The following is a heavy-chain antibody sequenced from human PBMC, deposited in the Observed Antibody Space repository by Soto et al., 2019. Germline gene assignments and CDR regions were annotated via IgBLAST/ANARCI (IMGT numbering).Heavy chain of an antibody. CDR1: GFTFSSYA. V-gene: IGHV3-23*01. D-gene: IGHD2-15*01. J-gene: IGHJ4*02. CDR2: ISGSGANI. Sequence: VQLFESGGDLVQPGGSLRLSCAASGFTFSSYAMHWVRQAPGKGLEWVSLISGSGANILYADSVKGRFTISRDNSNNMLYLHMNSLRADDTAVYYCAKDRCGGGSCYYLDLWGQGTLVTVSS. CDR3: AKDRCGGGSCYYLDL.